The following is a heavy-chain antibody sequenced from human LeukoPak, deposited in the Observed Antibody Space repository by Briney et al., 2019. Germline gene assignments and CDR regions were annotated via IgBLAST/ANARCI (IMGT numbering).Heavy chain of an antibody. J-gene: IGHJ6*02. Sequence: GGSLRLSCAASGFTVSSNYMSWVRQAPGKGLEWVSIIYSGGSTYYADSVKGRFTISRDNSKNTLFLQMNSLRPEDTAVYYCASPGKPSGPRLHNQYYGMDVWGQGTTVTVSS. CDR1: GFTVSSNY. CDR2: IYSGGST. CDR3: ASPGKPSGPRLHNQYYGMDV. V-gene: IGHV3-53*01. D-gene: IGHD2-15*01.